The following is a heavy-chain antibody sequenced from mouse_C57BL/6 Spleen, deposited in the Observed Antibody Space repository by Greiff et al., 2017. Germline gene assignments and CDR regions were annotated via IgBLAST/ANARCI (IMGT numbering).Heavy chain of an antibody. D-gene: IGHD1-1*01. CDR2: ILPGSGGT. J-gene: IGHJ2*01. V-gene: IGHV1-9*01. CDR3: ARRGYGSSSYYFDY. Sequence: QVQLQQSGAELMRPGASVKLSCKATGYTFTGYWIEWVKQRPGHGLEWIGEILPGSGGTNYNEKFKGKATFTADTSSNTAYMQLSSLTTEDSAICYFARRGYGSSSYYFDYWGQGTPLTVSS. CDR1: GYTFTGYW.